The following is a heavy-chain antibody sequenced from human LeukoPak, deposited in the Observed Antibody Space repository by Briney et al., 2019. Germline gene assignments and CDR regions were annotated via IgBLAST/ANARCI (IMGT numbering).Heavy chain of an antibody. Sequence: GGSLRLSCAASGFIFSNYGVTWVRQAPGKGLEWVASISNGGEDTCYADSVKGRFTISRVNSKNTLYLQMNSLRAEDTAVYYCAKERYSSGWSDSFDYWGQGTQVTVSS. CDR3: AKERYSSGWSDSFDY. J-gene: IGHJ4*02. CDR1: GFIFSNYG. D-gene: IGHD6-19*01. CDR2: ISNGGEDT. V-gene: IGHV3-23*01.